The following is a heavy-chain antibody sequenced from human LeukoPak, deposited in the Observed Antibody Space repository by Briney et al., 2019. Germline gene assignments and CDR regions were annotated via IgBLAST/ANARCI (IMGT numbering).Heavy chain of an antibody. CDR3: ARVHTIFGVVPDY. J-gene: IGHJ4*02. Sequence: GGSLRLSCAASGFTFSSYWMSWVRQAPGKGLEWVANIKQDGSEKYYVDSVKGRFTISRDNAKNSLYLQMNSLRAEDTAVYYCARVHTIFGVVPDYWGQGTLVTVSS. D-gene: IGHD3-3*01. CDR2: IKQDGSEK. V-gene: IGHV3-7*01. CDR1: GFTFSSYW.